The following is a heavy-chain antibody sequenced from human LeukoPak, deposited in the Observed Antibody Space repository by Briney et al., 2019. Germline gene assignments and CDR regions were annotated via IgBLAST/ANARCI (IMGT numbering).Heavy chain of an antibody. D-gene: IGHD6-19*01. CDR1: GGSLSSYY. CDR3: ARDRGSGWYGGAFDY. J-gene: IGHJ4*01. CDR2: IYTSGST. V-gene: IGHV4-4*07. Sequence: SETLSLTCTVSGGSLSSYYWSWIRQPAGKGLVWIGRIYTSGSTNYNPSLKSRVTMSLDTSKNQFSLKLSSVTAADTAVYYCARDRGSGWYGGAFDYWGHGTLVTVSS.